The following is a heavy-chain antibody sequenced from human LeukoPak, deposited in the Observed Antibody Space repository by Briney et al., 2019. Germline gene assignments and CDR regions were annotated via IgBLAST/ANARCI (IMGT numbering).Heavy chain of an antibody. V-gene: IGHV3-7*01. D-gene: IGHD3-10*01. CDR2: IKQDGSEK. CDR1: GFSFRSYW. Sequence: GGSLRLSCAASGFSFRSYWMSWVRQAPGKGLEWVANIKQDGSEKYYVDSVKGRFTISRDNAKNSLYLHMNSLRAEDTAVYYCAREGYYYGSGSQAPYYMDVWGKGTTVTVSS. J-gene: IGHJ6*03. CDR3: AREGYYYGSGSQAPYYMDV.